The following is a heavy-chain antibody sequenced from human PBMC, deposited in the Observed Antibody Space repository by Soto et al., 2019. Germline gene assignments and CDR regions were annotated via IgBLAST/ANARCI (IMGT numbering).Heavy chain of an antibody. CDR1: GFTFSSYA. J-gene: IGHJ4*02. D-gene: IGHD4-17*01. CDR3: EKDDQSLRGPGVPLY. V-gene: IGHV3-23*01. CDR2: ISGSGGST. Sequence: VQLLESGGGLVQPGGSLRLSCAASGFTFSSYAMSWVRQAPGRGLEWVSAISGSGGSTYYADSVKGRFTISRDNAKNTLYLQMNSLRAEDTAVYYCEKDDQSLRGPGVPLYWGQGTLVTVSS.